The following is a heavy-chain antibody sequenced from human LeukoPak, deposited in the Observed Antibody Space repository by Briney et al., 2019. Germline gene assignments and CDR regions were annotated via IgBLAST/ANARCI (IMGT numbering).Heavy chain of an antibody. V-gene: IGHV1-2*04. CDR3: ARDLSLEYSFDY. D-gene: IGHD1-1*01. Sequence: ASVKVSCKASGYTFTGYYMHWVRQAPGQGLEWMGWINPNSGGTNYAQKFQGWVTMTRDTSNSTAYMELSRLRSDDTAVYYCARDLSLEYSFDYWGQGTLVTVSS. CDR1: GYTFTGYY. CDR2: INPNSGGT. J-gene: IGHJ4*02.